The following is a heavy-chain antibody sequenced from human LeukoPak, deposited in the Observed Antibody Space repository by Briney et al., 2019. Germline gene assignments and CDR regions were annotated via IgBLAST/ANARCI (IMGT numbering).Heavy chain of an antibody. CDR2: IIDDGSST. V-gene: IGHV3-23*01. CDR1: GFSFIRSA. J-gene: IGHJ4*02. Sequence: GGSLLLSCAASGFSFIRSAMNWVRQAPGKGREGVSTIIDDGSSTYFADSVKGRFTISRDNSKNMLHLQMNSLRAEDTAVYYCARRNSGSYSRGFDYWGQGTLVTVSS. D-gene: IGHD1-26*01. CDR3: ARRNSGSYSRGFDY.